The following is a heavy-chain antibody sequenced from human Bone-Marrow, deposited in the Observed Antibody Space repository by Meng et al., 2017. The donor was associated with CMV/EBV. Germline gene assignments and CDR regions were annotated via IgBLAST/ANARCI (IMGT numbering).Heavy chain of an antibody. CDR1: GSSISSSSYY. CDR3: ASFCMWGSGYYYYGMDV. V-gene: IGHV4-39*07. D-gene: IGHD2-15*01. Sequence: GSLRLSCTVSGSSISSSSYYWGWIRQPPGKGLEWIGSIYYSGSTYYNPSLKSRVTISVDTSKNQFSVKLSSVTAADTAVYYCASFCMWGSGYYYYGMDVWGQGTTVTVSS. J-gene: IGHJ6*02. CDR2: IYYSGST.